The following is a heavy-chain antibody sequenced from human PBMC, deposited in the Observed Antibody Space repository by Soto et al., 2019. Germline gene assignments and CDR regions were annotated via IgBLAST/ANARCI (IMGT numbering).Heavy chain of an antibody. CDR2: INPSGGST. J-gene: IGHJ6*02. CDR1: GYTFTSYY. Sequence: ASVKVSCTASGYTFTSYYMHWVRQAPGQGLEWMGIINPSGGSTSYAQKFQGRVTMTRDTSTSTVYMELSSLRSEDTAVYYCARDRGVSGSSWSIYYYYGMDVWGQGTTVTVSS. CDR3: ARDRGVSGSSWSIYYYYGMDV. V-gene: IGHV1-46*01. D-gene: IGHD6-13*01.